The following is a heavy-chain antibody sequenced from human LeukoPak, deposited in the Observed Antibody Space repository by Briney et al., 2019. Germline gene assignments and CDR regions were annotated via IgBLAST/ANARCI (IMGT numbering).Heavy chain of an antibody. CDR1: GFTFSSYS. V-gene: IGHV3-21*01. Sequence: GGSLRLSCAASGFTFSSYSMNWVRQAPGKGLEWVSSISSSSSYICYADSVKGRFTISRDNAKDSLYLQMNSLRAEDTAVYYCARDGGIGSHWGQGTLVTVSS. CDR2: ISSSSSYI. J-gene: IGHJ4*02. D-gene: IGHD6-13*01. CDR3: ARDGGIGSH.